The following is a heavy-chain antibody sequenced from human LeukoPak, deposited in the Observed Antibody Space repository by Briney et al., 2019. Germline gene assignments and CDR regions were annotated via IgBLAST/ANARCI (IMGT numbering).Heavy chain of an antibody. Sequence: SSETLSLTCAVSGGSISSSNWWSWIRQHPGKGLEWIGYIYYSGSTYYNPSLKSRVTISVDTSKNQFSLKLSSVTAADTAVYYCARDRYYDSSGYEAFDIWGQGTMVTVSS. V-gene: IGHV4-31*11. CDR1: GGSISSSNW. CDR2: IYYSGST. CDR3: ARDRYYDSSGYEAFDI. D-gene: IGHD3-22*01. J-gene: IGHJ3*02.